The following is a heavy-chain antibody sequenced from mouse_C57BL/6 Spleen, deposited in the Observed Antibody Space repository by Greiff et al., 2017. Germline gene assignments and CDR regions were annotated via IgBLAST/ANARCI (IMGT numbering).Heavy chain of an antibody. CDR2: IHPNSGST. V-gene: IGHV1-64*01. Sequence: VQLQQPGAELVKPGASVKLSCKASGYTFTSYWMHWVKQRPGQGLEWIGMIHPNSGSTNYNEKFKSKATLTVDKSSSTAYMQLSSLTSEDSAVYYCARYSGSSHYYAMDYWGQGTSVTVSS. J-gene: IGHJ4*01. D-gene: IGHD1-1*01. CDR3: ARYSGSSHYYAMDY. CDR1: GYTFTSYW.